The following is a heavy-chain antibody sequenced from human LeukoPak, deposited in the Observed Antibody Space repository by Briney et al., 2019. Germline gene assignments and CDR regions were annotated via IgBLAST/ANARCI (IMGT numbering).Heavy chain of an antibody. CDR2: IYYSGST. V-gene: IGHV4-39*01. CDR1: VGSISGSSYY. J-gene: IGHJ4*02. Sequence: SETLSLTCTVSVGSISGSSYYWGWIRQPPGKGLEWIGSIYYSGSTYYNPSLKSRVTISVDTPKNQFSLRLNSGPATGPAVYYCERHYGPWGQETLVTVSS. CDR3: ERHYGP. D-gene: IGHD3-10*01.